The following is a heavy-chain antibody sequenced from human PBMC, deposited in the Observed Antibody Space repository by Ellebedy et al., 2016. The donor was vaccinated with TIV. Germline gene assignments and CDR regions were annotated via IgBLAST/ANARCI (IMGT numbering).Heavy chain of an antibody. CDR2: ISWNSGSI. CDR3: AKDSDSGYDFLYGYFDL. D-gene: IGHD5-12*01. J-gene: IGHJ2*01. CDR1: GFTFDDYA. V-gene: IGHV3-9*01. Sequence: GGSLRLSCAASGFTFDDYAMHWVRQAPGKGLEWVSGISWNSGSIGYADSVKGRFTISRDNAKNSLYLQMNSLRAEDTALYYCAKDSDSGYDFLYGYFDLWGRGTLVTVSS.